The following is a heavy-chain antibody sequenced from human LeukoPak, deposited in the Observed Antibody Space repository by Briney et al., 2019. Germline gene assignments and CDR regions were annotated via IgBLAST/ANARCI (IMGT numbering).Heavy chain of an antibody. D-gene: IGHD5-24*01. V-gene: IGHV4-34*01. J-gene: IGHJ6*02. CDR3: VRVRWLQANGDD. Sequence: SETLSLTCAVYGGSFTDYYWTWIRQSPEKGLEWIGEINHSGNTNYNPSLESRVAISVDTSNKQFSLRLSSVTAADTAVYYCVRVRWLQANGDDWGQGTTVTVSS. CDR1: GGSFTDYY. CDR2: INHSGNT.